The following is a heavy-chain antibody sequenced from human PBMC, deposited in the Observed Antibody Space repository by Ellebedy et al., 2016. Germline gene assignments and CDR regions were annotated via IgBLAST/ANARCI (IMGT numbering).Heavy chain of an antibody. V-gene: IGHV3-53*01. CDR2: IYGGGAS. CDR1: GFRVTSND. CDR3: VTRPNGAFDF. D-gene: IGHD4/OR15-4a*01. Sequence: GGSLRLXCAASGFRVTSNDMSWVRQAPGKGLELVSLIYGGGASYYADSVKGRFTISRDSSKKTLYLQMSGLGAEDTAMYYCVTRPNGAFDFWGQGTMVTVSS. J-gene: IGHJ3*01.